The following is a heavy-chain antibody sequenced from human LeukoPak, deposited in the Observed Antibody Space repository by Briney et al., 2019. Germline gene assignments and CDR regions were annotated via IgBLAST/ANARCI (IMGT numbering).Heavy chain of an antibody. CDR3: ARQEIGLRSFDP. CDR1: GGSISSSLYH. J-gene: IGHJ5*02. V-gene: IGHV4-39*01. D-gene: IGHD3/OR15-3a*01. CDR2: IYYTGTT. Sequence: SETLSLTCTVSGGSISSSLYHWGWIRQSPGKNLEWLGSIYYTGTTHYNPSLKSRVTISVDTSKNQFSLNLSSVTAANTAVYYCARQEIGLRSFDPWGQGTLVTVSS.